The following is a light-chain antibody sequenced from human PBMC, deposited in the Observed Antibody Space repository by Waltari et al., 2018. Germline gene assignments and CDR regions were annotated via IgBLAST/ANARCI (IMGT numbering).Light chain of an antibody. CDR3: QQYKIWPSYT. J-gene: IGKJ2*01. CDR1: QSISSS. Sequence: EILMIQSPATLSVSPGERATLSCRASQSISSSLAWYQHKPGQAPRLLIYGASTRATGIPARFSGRGSETDFTLTITSLQSEDFAVYYCQQYKIWPSYTFGQGTKLDI. CDR2: GAS. V-gene: IGKV3-15*01.